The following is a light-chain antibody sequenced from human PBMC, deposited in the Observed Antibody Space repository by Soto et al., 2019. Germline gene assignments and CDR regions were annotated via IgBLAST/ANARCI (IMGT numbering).Light chain of an antibody. V-gene: IGKV3D-15*01. J-gene: IGKJ1*01. CDR2: GAS. Sequence: IVMTQAPASLCVSLGEIATLSYRASQRVSSNLAWYQQKPGQAPRLLIYGASTRATGIPARFSGSGSGTEFTLTISSLQSEDFAVYYCQQYNNWPRTFGQGTKVDIK. CDR3: QQYNNWPRT. CDR1: QRVSSN.